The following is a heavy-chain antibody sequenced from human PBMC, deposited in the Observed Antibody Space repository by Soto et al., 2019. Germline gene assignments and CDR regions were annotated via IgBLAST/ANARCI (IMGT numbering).Heavy chain of an antibody. CDR3: AKESSSGWYDY. V-gene: IGHV3-21*04. Sequence: GGSLRLSCAASGFTFSSYSMNWVRQAPGKGLEWVSSISSSSSYIYYADSVKGRFTISRDNARNTLYLQMNSLRAEDTAVYYCAKESSSGWYDYWGQGTLVTVSS. D-gene: IGHD6-19*01. CDR2: ISSSSSYI. J-gene: IGHJ4*02. CDR1: GFTFSSYS.